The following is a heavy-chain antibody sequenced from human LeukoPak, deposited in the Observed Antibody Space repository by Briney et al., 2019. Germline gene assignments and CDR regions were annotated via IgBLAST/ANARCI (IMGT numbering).Heavy chain of an antibody. CDR1: GFSLSIYW. Sequence: GGSLRLSCAASGFSLSIYWMHWVRQAPGKGLVWVSRINGDGSTTNYADSVKGRFTISRDNARNTLYLQMSSLRAQDTAVYYCGRGGAAAVFDYWGQGTLVTVSS. CDR3: GRGGAAAVFDY. CDR2: INGDGSTT. V-gene: IGHV3-74*01. J-gene: IGHJ4*02. D-gene: IGHD6-13*01.